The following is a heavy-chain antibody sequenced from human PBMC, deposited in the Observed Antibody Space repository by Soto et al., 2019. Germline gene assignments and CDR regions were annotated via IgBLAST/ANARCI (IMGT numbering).Heavy chain of an antibody. CDR3: ARASTTVTTIDH. V-gene: IGHV4-61*01. D-gene: IGHD4-17*01. CDR2: IYYSGST. J-gene: IGHJ4*02. CDR1: GGSVSSGSYY. Sequence: PSETLSLTCTVSGGSVSSGSYYWSWIRQPPGKGLEWIGYIYYSGSTNYNPSLKSRVTISVDTSKNQFSLKLSSVTAADTAVYYCARASTTVTTIDHWGQGTLVTVSS.